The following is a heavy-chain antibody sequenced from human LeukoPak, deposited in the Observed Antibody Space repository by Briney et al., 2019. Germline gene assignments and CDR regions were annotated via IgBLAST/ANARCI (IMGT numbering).Heavy chain of an antibody. V-gene: IGHV4-59*08. CDR2: FYYGGST. Sequence: PSETLSLTCTVSGGSISSYYWSWIRQPPGKGLEWIGIFYYGGSTNYNPSLKSRVTISVDTSKNQFSLKLSSVTAADTAVYYCARQGAMITFGGVIVDAFDIWGQGTMVTVSS. CDR3: ARQGAMITFGGVIVDAFDI. J-gene: IGHJ3*02. D-gene: IGHD3-16*02. CDR1: GGSISSYY.